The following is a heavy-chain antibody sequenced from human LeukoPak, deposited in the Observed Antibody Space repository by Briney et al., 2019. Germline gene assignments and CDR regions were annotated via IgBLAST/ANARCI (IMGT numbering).Heavy chain of an antibody. D-gene: IGHD2-8*02. J-gene: IGHJ5*02. Sequence: GGSLRLSCAASGFTFSSYAMSWVRQAPGKGLEWVSAISGSGGSTYYADSVKGRFTISRDNAKNTLYLQMNSLRAEDTAVYYCARVLTGSWDWFDPWGQGTLVTVSS. CDR1: GFTFSSYA. V-gene: IGHV3-23*01. CDR3: ARVLTGSWDWFDP. CDR2: ISGSGGST.